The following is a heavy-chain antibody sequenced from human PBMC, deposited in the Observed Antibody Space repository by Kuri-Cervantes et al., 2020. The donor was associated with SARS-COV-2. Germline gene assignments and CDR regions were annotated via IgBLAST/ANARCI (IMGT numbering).Heavy chain of an antibody. J-gene: IGHJ4*02. CDR3: SRAGPCVSWDF. CDR2: IKNNDQGFTT. Sequence: GESLKISCAASGFTFSDHTMDWLRQAPGKGLEWVGRIKNNDQGFTTYYAASVKGRFTISRDDSKDSLYLQLNSLKSEDTSLDYCSRAGPCVSWDFWGQGTLVTVSS. CDR1: GFTFSDHT. V-gene: IGHV3-72*01. D-gene: IGHD2-8*02.